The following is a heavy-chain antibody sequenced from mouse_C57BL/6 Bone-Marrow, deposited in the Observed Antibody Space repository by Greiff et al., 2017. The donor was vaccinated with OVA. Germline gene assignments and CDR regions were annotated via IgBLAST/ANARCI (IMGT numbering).Heavy chain of an antibody. Sequence: QVQLQQPGAELVKPGASVKMSCKASGYTFTSYWITWVKQRPGQGLEWIGDIYPGSGSTNYNEKFKSKATLTVDTSSSTAYMQLSSLTSEDSAVYYCARSGGEYYYGSPWFAYWGQGTLVTVSA. J-gene: IGHJ3*01. V-gene: IGHV1-55*01. CDR2: IYPGSGST. D-gene: IGHD1-1*01. CDR3: ARSGGEYYYGSPWFAY. CDR1: GYTFTSYW.